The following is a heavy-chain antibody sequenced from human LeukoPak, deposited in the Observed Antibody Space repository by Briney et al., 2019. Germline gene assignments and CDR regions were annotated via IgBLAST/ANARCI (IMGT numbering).Heavy chain of an antibody. V-gene: IGHV1-18*01. CDR1: GYTYTSYG. J-gene: IGHJ4*02. D-gene: IGHD1-26*01. CDR2: ISAYNGNT. Sequence: ASVKVSCKASGYTYTSYGISSVRQAPGQGLEWMGWISAYNGNTNYAQKLQGRVTMTTDTSTSTAYVELRSLRSDDTAVYYCARVAYRGGSPSDYWGQGTLVTVSS. CDR3: ARVAYRGGSPSDY.